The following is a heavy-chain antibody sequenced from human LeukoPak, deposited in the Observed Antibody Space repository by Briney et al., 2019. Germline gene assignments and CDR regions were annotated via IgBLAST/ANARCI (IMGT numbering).Heavy chain of an antibody. J-gene: IGHJ6*02. Sequence: PSETLSLTCTVSGGSVSSGSYYWSWIRQPPGKGLEWIGYIYYSGSTNYNPSLKSRVTISVDTSKNQSSLKLSSVTAADTAVYYCARDGRDGSNGLIDVWGQGTTVTFSS. CDR2: IYYSGST. D-gene: IGHD5-24*01. V-gene: IGHV4-61*01. CDR3: ARDGRDGSNGLIDV. CDR1: GGSVSSGSYY.